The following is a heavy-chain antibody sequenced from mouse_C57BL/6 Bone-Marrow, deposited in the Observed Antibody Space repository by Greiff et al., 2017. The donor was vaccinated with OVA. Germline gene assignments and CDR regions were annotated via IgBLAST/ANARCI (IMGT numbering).Heavy chain of an antibody. CDR1: GYTFTSYW. CDR2: IDPSDSYT. J-gene: IGHJ4*01. D-gene: IGHD2-3*01. V-gene: IGHV1-50*01. CDR3: ARGDDGTTWGAMDY. Sequence: QVQLQQSGAELVKPGASVKLSCKASGYTFTSYWMQWVKQRPGQGLEWIGEIDPSDSYTNYNQKFKGKATLTVDTSSSTAYMQLSSLTSEDSAVYYCARGDDGTTWGAMDYWGQGTSVTVSS.